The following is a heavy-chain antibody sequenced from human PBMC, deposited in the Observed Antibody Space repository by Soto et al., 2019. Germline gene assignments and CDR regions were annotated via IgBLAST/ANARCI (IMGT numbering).Heavy chain of an antibody. CDR3: AKGESYYYDSSGYWNY. CDR1: GFTFSIYA. Sequence: EVQLLESGGGLVQPGGSLRLYCAASGFTFSIYAMNWVRQAPGKGLEWVSGISYGGGSTNYADSVKGRFTISRDNSKNTLYLQMNSLRGEDTAVYYCAKGESYYYDSSGYWNYWGQGTLVTVSS. D-gene: IGHD3-22*01. J-gene: IGHJ4*02. CDR2: ISYGGGST. V-gene: IGHV3-23*01.